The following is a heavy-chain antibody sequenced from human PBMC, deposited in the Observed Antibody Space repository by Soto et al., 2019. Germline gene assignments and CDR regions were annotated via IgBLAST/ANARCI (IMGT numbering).Heavy chain of an antibody. CDR1: GFTFSTYG. V-gene: IGHV3-33*01. CDR2: IWFDGSNK. J-gene: IGHJ4*02. Sequence: QVQLVESGGGVVQPGRSPRLSCAASGFTFSTYGMHWVRQAPGKGLEWVAVIWFDGSNKYYADSVKGRFTISRDNSKNTLYLQMNSLRAEDTAVYYCARGGLLLDYWGQGTLVTVSS. CDR3: ARGGLLLDY. D-gene: IGHD2-21*01.